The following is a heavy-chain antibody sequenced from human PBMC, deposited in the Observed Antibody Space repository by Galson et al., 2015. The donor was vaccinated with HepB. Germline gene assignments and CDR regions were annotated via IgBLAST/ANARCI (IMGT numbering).Heavy chain of an antibody. CDR2: ISYDGSNK. CDR1: GFTFRSYG. V-gene: IGHV3-30*18. Sequence: SLRLSCAASGFTFRSYGMHWVRQAPGKGLEWVAVISYDGSNKYYADSVKGRFTISRDNSKNTLHLQMNSLRAEDTAVYYCAKDGANDRGRGIDNWGQGTLVTVSS. J-gene: IGHJ4*02. CDR3: AKDGANDRGRGIDN. D-gene: IGHD4/OR15-4a*01.